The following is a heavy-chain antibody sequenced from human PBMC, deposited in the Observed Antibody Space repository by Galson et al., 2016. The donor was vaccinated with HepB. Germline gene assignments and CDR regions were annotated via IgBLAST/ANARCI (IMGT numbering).Heavy chain of an antibody. Sequence: SLRLSCAASGFTFINYAMTWVRQAPGKELEWVAVIWYDGSSKYYIDSVKGRFTISRDNSKNTLNLQMSSLRAKDTAVYYCAKVATPNRNYENWFDSWGQGTLVTVSS. J-gene: IGHJ5*01. CDR3: AKVATPNRNYENWFDS. CDR1: GFTFINYA. D-gene: IGHD4-11*01. V-gene: IGHV3-33*06. CDR2: IWYDGSSK.